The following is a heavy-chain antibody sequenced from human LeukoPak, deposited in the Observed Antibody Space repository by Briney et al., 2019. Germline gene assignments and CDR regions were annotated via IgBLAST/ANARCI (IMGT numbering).Heavy chain of an antibody. CDR1: GGSISSGGYY. CDR2: IYYSVST. D-gene: IGHD6-13*01. CDR3: ARVEAAAARNWFAP. J-gene: IGHJ5*02. V-gene: IGHV4-31*03. Sequence: SQTLSLTCTVSGGSISSGGYYWSWIRQHPGKGLEWIGYIYYSVSTYYNPSLKSRVTISVDTSKNQFSLKLSSVTAADTAVYYCARVEAAAARNWFAPWGQGTLVTVYS.